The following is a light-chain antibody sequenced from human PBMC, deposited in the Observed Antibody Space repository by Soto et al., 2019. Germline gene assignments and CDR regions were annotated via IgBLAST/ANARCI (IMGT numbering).Light chain of an antibody. V-gene: IGKV1-9*01. CDR1: QGISSN. CDR3: QQFNSYTIT. CDR2: AAS. Sequence: DIQLTQSPSFLSASVGDRVTITCRASQGISSNLAWYQQKPGKAPKLLIYAASTLQSGVPSRFSGSGSGTEFTLTISSLQNEDFATYYCQQFNSYTITFGQGTRLEIK. J-gene: IGKJ5*01.